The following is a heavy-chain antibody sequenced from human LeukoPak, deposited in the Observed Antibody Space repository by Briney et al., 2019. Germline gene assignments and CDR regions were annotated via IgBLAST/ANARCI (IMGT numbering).Heavy chain of an antibody. CDR3: PRDSSGFDY. CDR1: GFSFRSYW. D-gene: IGHD3-22*01. J-gene: IGHJ4*02. Sequence: GGSLRLSCEASGFSFRSYWMSWVRQAPGKGLEWVDNTKHDGSEKYYVDSVKGRYTISRDNAKNSLYLQMNSLRAEDTAVYYCPRDSSGFDYWGQGTLVTVSS. CDR2: TKHDGSEK. V-gene: IGHV3-7*01.